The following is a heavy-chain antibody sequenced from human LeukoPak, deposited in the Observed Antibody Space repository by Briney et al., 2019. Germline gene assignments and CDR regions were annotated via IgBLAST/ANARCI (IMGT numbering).Heavy chain of an antibody. CDR2: IYSRGST. CDR3: ARDPMAGTFRAFDS. CDR1: GGSISSYY. Sequence: PSETLSLTCTVSGGSISSYYWSWIRQLAGKGLEWIGRIYSRGSTNYNPSLQSRVTMSVDTSKNQISLKLNSVTAADTAVYYCARDPMAGTFRAFDSWGQGTMVTVSS. J-gene: IGHJ3*02. D-gene: IGHD6-19*01. V-gene: IGHV4-4*07.